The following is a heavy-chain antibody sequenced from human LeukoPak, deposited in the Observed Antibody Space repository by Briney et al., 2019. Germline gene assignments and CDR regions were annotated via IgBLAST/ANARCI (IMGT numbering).Heavy chain of an antibody. CDR3: ARRLVAYDYVWGSYRPPQYYYGMDV. V-gene: IGHV1-46*01. Sequence: ASVKVSCKASGYTFTSYYMHWVRQAPGQGLAWMGIINPSGGSTSYAQKFQGRVTMTRDTSTSTVYMELSSLRSEDTAVYYCARRLVAYDYVWGSYRPPQYYYGMDVWGQGTTVTVSS. J-gene: IGHJ6*02. D-gene: IGHD3-16*02. CDR1: GYTFTSYY. CDR2: INPSGGST.